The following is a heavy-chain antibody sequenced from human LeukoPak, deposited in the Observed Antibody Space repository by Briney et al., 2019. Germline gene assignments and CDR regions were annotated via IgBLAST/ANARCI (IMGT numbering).Heavy chain of an antibody. CDR3: ARVEYSPRYCSSTSCPLVL. J-gene: IGHJ4*02. CDR1: GDSISSNRYY. D-gene: IGHD2-2*01. CDR2: LSHSGTT. Sequence: SETLSLTCTVSGDSISSNRYYWDWIRQPPGKGLEWIGSLSHSGTTHHNPSLSSRVTISVDTSKNQISLRLTSMTAADTAVYYCARVEYSPRYCSSTSCPLVLWGQGTLVTVSS. V-gene: IGHV4-39*07.